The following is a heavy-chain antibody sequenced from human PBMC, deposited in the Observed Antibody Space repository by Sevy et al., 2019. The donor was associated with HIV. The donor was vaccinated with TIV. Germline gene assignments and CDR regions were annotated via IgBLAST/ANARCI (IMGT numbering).Heavy chain of an antibody. CDR1: GYTFPAFS. J-gene: IGHJ4*02. Sequence: GGSLRLSCTASGYTFPAFSFNWVRQAPGKGLEWLSYISSGTDHIYYADSAKGRFTISRDDAKNSAYLEMKSLRDQDTALYYCVRRGVDAYNVYFDLWGQGTLVTVSS. CDR2: ISSGTDHI. V-gene: IGHV3-21*05. D-gene: IGHD3-10*01. CDR3: VRRGVDAYNVYFDL.